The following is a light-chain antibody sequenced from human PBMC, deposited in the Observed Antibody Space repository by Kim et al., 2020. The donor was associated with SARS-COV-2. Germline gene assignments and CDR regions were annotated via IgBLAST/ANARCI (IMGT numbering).Light chain of an antibody. CDR1: QSLEYIDGNIY. CDR3: MQGTHWPLT. Sequence: PASISCRSRQSLEYIDGNIYLNWFQHRPGQSPRRLFYKVSNRASGVPDRFSASGSGTDFTLKISRVEAEDVGVYYCMQGTHWPLTFGGGTKVDIK. J-gene: IGKJ4*01. CDR2: KVS. V-gene: IGKV2-30*01.